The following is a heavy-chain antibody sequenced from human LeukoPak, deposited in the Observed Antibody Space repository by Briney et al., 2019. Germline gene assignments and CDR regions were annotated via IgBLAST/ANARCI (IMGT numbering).Heavy chain of an antibody. D-gene: IGHD5-12*01. V-gene: IGHV3-30*04. Sequence: GRSLRLSCAASGFTFSRSAMHWVRQAPGKGLEWVAVISYDASNNYYADSVKGRFTISRDNSKSTLYMQMNSLRPEDTAVYYCEREIVATIGFDYWGQGTMVTVSS. CDR3: EREIVATIGFDY. CDR1: GFTFSRSA. CDR2: ISYDASNN. J-gene: IGHJ4*02.